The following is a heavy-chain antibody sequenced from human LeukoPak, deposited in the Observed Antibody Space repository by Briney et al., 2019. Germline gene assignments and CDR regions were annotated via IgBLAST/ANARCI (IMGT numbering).Heavy chain of an antibody. J-gene: IGHJ4*02. CDR1: GFTFSTYS. Sequence: GGSLRLSCAASGFTFSTYSMNWVRQAPGKGLEWISYISSSRSPIYYADSVKGRFTISRDNAKNSLYLQMNSLRAEDTAVYYCARAYRGAYYDNSGSFDYWGQGTLVTVSS. CDR3: ARAYRGAYYDNSGSFDY. CDR2: ISSSRSPI. V-gene: IGHV3-48*04. D-gene: IGHD3-22*01.